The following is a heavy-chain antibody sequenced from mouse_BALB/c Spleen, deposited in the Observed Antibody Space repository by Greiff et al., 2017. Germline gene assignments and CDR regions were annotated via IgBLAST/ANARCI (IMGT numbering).Heavy chain of an antibody. D-gene: IGHD2-2*01. Sequence: EVKLQESGPGLVKPSQSLSLTCTVTGYSITSDYAWNWIRQFPGNKLEWMGYISYSGCTSYNPSLKSRISITRDTSKNQFFLQLNSVTTEDTATYYCAIWLRRRIAYWGQGTLVTVAA. V-gene: IGHV3-2*02. CDR1: GYSITSDYA. CDR3: AIWLRRRIAY. CDR2: ISYSGCT. J-gene: IGHJ3*01.